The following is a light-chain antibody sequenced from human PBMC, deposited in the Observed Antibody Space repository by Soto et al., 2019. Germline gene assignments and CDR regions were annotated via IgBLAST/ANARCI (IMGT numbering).Light chain of an antibody. V-gene: IGKV3D-15*01. CDR2: GVS. J-gene: IGKJ4*01. CDR1: QSVSDN. CDR3: QQYNNWPLT. Sequence: EIVMTQSPATLSVSPGERATLSCRASQSVSDNLAWYQQKPGQAPRLLIYGVSTRATGIPARFSGSGSGTKFTLTISSLQSEDFAVYYCQQYNNWPLTVGGGTKVDI.